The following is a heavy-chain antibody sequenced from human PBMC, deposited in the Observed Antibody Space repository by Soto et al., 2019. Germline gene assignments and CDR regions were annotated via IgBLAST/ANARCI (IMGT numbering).Heavy chain of an antibody. V-gene: IGHV1-8*01. CDR2: MNPNSGNT. D-gene: IGHD3-22*01. CDR3: ARGGLNYYDSSGYLP. CDR1: GYTFTSYD. J-gene: IGHJ5*02. Sequence: ASVEVSCKASGYTFTSYDINWVRQATGQGLEWMGWMNPNSGNTGYAQKFQGRVTMTRNTSISTAYMELSSLRSEDTAVYYCARGGLNYYDSSGYLPWGQGILVTVSS.